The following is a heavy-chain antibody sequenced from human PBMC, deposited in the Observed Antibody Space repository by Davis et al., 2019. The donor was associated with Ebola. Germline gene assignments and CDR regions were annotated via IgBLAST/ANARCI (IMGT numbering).Heavy chain of an antibody. CDR2: NYYSGST. Sequence: SETLSLPFTVPGGSISSYYWSWIRQPPGKGLEWIGYNYYSGSTNYNPSLKSRVTISVDTSKNQFSLRLSSVTAADTAVYYCARSHSDWLLPFDYWGQGTLATVSS. CDR1: GGSISSYY. CDR3: ARSHSDWLLPFDY. J-gene: IGHJ4*02. D-gene: IGHD3-9*01. V-gene: IGHV4-59*01.